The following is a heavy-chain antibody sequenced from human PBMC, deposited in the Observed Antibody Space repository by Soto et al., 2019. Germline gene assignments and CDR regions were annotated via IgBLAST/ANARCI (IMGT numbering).Heavy chain of an antibody. V-gene: IGHV2-70*01. Sequence: SGPTPVNPTQTLTLTCTFSGFSLSTSGMCVSWIRQPPGKALEWLALIDWDDDKYYSTSLKTRLTISKDTSKNQVVLTMTNMDPVEIXTYSCARTFLYDSRGYYYFDYWGQGTLVTVSS. CDR2: IDWDDDK. J-gene: IGHJ4*02. CDR1: GFSLSTSGMC. CDR3: ARTFLYDSRGYYYFDY. D-gene: IGHD3-22*01.